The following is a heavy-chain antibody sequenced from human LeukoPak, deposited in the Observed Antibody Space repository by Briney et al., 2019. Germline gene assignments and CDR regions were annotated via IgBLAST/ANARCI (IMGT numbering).Heavy chain of an antibody. J-gene: IGHJ6*03. D-gene: IGHD3-10*01. Sequence: ASETLSLTCNVSGGSIRGYYWSWIRQPPGKGLEWIGYIYSSGSTNYNPSLRSRVTMSVDTSKNQFSLKVSSVTAADTAVYYCARVFDSGSQAYFYYMDVWGKGTTVTIFS. CDR1: GGSIRGYY. V-gene: IGHV4-59*01. CDR2: IYSSGST. CDR3: ARVFDSGSQAYFYYMDV.